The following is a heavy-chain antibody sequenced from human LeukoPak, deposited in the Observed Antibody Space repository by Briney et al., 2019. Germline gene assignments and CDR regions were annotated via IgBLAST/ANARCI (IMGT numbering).Heavy chain of an antibody. J-gene: IGHJ4*02. V-gene: IGHV3-23*01. CDR2: ISGSGGST. D-gene: IGHD3-22*01. CDR3: AKDLAYYDSSGYYLE. Sequence: GGSLRLSCAASGSTFSSYAMSWVRQAPGKGLEWVSAISGSGGSTYYADSVKGRFTISRDNSKNTLYLQMNSLRAEDTAVYYCAKDLAYYDSSGYYLEWGQGTLVTVSS. CDR1: GSTFSSYA.